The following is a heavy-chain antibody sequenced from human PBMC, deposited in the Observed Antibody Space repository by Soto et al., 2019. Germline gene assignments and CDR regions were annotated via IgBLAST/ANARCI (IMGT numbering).Heavy chain of an antibody. J-gene: IGHJ4*02. D-gene: IGHD3-16*01. CDR1: GYTFTNYW. Sequence: GESLKISCKAIGYTFTNYWIGWVRQTPGKGLEWMGIIFPGDSDTRYNPSFEGQVTVSADESISTAYLQWNTLKASDTAMYSCVRPNFGALTHFDFWGQGTLVTVSS. V-gene: IGHV5-51*01. CDR3: VRPNFGALTHFDF. CDR2: IFPGDSDT.